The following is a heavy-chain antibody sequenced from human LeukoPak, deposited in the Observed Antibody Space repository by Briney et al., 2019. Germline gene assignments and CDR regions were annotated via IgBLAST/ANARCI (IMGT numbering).Heavy chain of an antibody. CDR3: ARDRAPQYYYGMDV. V-gene: IGHV4-59*01. CDR1: GGSISSYY. Sequence: PSETLSLTCTVSGGSISSYYWSWIRQPPGKGLEWIGYIYYSGSTNYNPSLKSRVTISVDTSKNQFSLKLSSVTAADTAVYYCARDRAPQYYYGMDVWGQGTTVTVSS. J-gene: IGHJ6*02. CDR2: IYYSGST.